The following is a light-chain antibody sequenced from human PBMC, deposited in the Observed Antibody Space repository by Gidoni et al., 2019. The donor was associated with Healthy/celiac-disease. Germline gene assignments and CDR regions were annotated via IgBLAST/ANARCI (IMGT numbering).Light chain of an antibody. J-gene: IGLJ3*02. V-gene: IGLV2-14*01. CDR1: SSDVGGYNY. CDR2: EVS. Sequence: QSALTQPASVSGSPGQSITISCTGTSSDVGGYNYVSWYQQHPGKAPKLMIYEVSNRPSGVPDRFSGSKSGNTASLTISGLQAEDEADYYCSSYTSSSTPLVFGGGTKLTV. CDR3: SSYTSSSTPLV.